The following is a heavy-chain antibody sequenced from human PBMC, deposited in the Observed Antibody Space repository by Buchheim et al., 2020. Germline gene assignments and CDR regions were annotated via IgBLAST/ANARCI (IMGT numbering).Heavy chain of an antibody. V-gene: IGHV1-69*04. CDR3: ARNRVRNFWSGYYYGMDV. J-gene: IGHJ6*02. CDR1: GGTFSSYA. D-gene: IGHD3-3*01. Sequence: QVQLVQSGAEVKKPGSSVKVSCKASGGTFSSYAISWVRQAPGQGLEWMGRIIPILGIANYAQKFQGRVTITEDKSTSTAYMELSSLRSEDTAVYYCARNRVRNFWSGYYYGMDVWGQGTT. CDR2: IIPILGIA.